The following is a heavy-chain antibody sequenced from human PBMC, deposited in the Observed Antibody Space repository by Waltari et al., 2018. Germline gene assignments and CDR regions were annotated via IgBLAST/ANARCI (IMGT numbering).Heavy chain of an antibody. CDR1: GGSISSYY. D-gene: IGHD3-16*02. Sequence: QVQLQESGPGLVKPSETLSLTCTVSGGSISSYYWSWIRPPAGKGLEWIGRIYTSGSTNYNPSLKSRVTMSVDTSKNQFSLKLSSVTAADTAVYYCAREGYMITFGGVIVIHGIFDYWGQGTLVTVSS. V-gene: IGHV4-4*07. CDR3: AREGYMITFGGVIVIHGIFDY. J-gene: IGHJ4*02. CDR2: IYTSGST.